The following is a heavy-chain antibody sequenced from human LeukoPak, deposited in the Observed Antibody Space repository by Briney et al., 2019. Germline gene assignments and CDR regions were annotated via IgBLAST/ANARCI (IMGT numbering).Heavy chain of an antibody. CDR1: GYTFTGYY. CDR3: ARDRSWTTSYYYYYMDV. V-gene: IGHV1-2*02. Sequence: ASVKVSCKASGYTFTGYYMHWVRQAPGQGLEWMGWINPNSGGTNYAQKFQGRVTMTRDTSISTAYMELSRLRSDDTAVYYCARDRSWTTSYYYYYMDVWGQGTMVTVSS. D-gene: IGHD2-15*01. J-gene: IGHJ6*03. CDR2: INPNSGGT.